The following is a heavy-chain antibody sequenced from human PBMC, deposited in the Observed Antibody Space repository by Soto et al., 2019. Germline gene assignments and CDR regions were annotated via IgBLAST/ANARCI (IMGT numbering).Heavy chain of an antibody. J-gene: IGHJ4*02. CDR3: ARMMATVTVFDY. Sequence: SETLSLTCTVSGGSIRSYYWTWIRQPPGKGLEWIGYIYYSGSTSYNPSLKSRVTISVDTSKNQFSLKLSSVTAADTAVYYCARMMATVTVFDYWGQGTLVTVSS. D-gene: IGHD4-17*01. CDR1: GGSIRSYY. V-gene: IGHV4-59*01. CDR2: IYYSGST.